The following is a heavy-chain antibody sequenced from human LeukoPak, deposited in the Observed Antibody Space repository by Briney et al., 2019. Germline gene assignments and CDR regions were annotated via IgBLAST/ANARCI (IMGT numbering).Heavy chain of an antibody. CDR3: ARDLAVVVPAALDY. CDR1: GFSFSSYN. CDR2: ISSSSSTI. Sequence: PGGSLRLSCAASGFSFSSYNMNRVRQAPGKGLEWVSYISSSSSTIYYADSVKGRFTISRDNAKNSLYLQMNSLRAEDTAVYYCARDLAVVVPAALDYWGQGTLVTVSS. J-gene: IGHJ4*02. D-gene: IGHD2-2*01. V-gene: IGHV3-48*01.